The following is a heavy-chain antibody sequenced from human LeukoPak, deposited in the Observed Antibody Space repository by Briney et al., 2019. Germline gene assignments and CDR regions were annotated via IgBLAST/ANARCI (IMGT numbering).Heavy chain of an antibody. D-gene: IGHD5-12*01. CDR2: IYYSGST. Sequence: SETLSLTCTVSGGSISSYYWSWIRQPPGKGLEWIGYIYYSGSTNYNPSLKSRVTISVDTSKTQFSLKLSSVTAADTAVYYCARRIVATIGMTFDYWGQGNLVTVSS. CDR1: GGSISSYY. V-gene: IGHV4-59*01. J-gene: IGHJ4*02. CDR3: ARRIVATIGMTFDY.